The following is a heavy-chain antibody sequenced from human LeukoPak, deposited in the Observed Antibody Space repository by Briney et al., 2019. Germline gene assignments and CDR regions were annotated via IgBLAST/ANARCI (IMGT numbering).Heavy chain of an antibody. V-gene: IGHV4-34*01. CDR2: INHSGST. Sequence: ASETLSLTCAVYGGSFSGYYWSWIRQPPGKGLEWIGEINHSGSTNYNPSLKSRVTISVDTSKNQFSLKLSSVTAADTAVYYCARGRYSSGWYLDYWGQGTLSPSPQ. CDR1: GGSFSGYY. CDR3: ARGRYSSGWYLDY. J-gene: IGHJ4*02. D-gene: IGHD6-19*01.